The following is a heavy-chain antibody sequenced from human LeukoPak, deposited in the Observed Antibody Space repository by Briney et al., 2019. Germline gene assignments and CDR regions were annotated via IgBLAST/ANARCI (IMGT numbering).Heavy chain of an antibody. CDR3: AKNPHYSSSWYEGNWFDP. Sequence: GGSLRLSCAASGFTFSSYAMSWVRQAPGKGLEWVSATSGSGGSTYYADSVKGRFTISRDNSKNTLYLQMNSLRAEDTAVYYCAKNPHYSSSWYEGNWFDPWGQGTLVTVSS. V-gene: IGHV3-23*01. CDR1: GFTFSSYA. J-gene: IGHJ5*02. D-gene: IGHD6-13*01. CDR2: TSGSGGST.